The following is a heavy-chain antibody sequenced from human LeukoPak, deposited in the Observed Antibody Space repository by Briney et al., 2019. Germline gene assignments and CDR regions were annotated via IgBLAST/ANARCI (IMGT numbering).Heavy chain of an antibody. D-gene: IGHD3-10*01. CDR1: GFTFSSYW. V-gene: IGHV3-7*01. CDR2: IKQDGSEK. J-gene: IGHJ4*02. CDR3: ARVYGSGSYYSYYFDY. Sequence: GALRLSCAASGFTFSSYWMSWVRQAPGKGLEWVANIKQDGSEKYYVDSVKGRFTISRDNAKNSLYLQMNSLRAEDTAVYYCARVYGSGSYYSYYFDYWGQGTLVTVSS.